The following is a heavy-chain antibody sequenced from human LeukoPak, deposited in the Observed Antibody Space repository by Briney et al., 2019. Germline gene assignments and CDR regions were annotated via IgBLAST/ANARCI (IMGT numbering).Heavy chain of an antibody. J-gene: IGHJ3*02. Sequence: PGGSLRLSCAASGFTFSSYSMNWVRQASGKGLEWVSYISSSSSTIYYVDSVKGRFTISRDNAKNSLYLQMNSLRAEDTAVYYCARDIVPAAAQMNDAFDIWGQGTMVTVSS. CDR2: ISSSSSTI. V-gene: IGHV3-48*01. CDR3: ARDIVPAAAQMNDAFDI. D-gene: IGHD6-13*01. CDR1: GFTFSSYS.